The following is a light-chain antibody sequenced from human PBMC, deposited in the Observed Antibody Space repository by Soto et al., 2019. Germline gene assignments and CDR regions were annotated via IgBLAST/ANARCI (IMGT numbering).Light chain of an antibody. Sequence: DIQMTQSPSSLSAAVGDRVTITCRTSQIISSYFNWYQQKPGKAPKLLIYATSTLRSGVPSRFSGSGSGTDFTLTISSLQPEDFATYYCQQTYSTPWTFGQGTKVEV. J-gene: IGKJ1*01. CDR3: QQTYSTPWT. CDR2: ATS. V-gene: IGKV1-39*01. CDR1: QIISSY.